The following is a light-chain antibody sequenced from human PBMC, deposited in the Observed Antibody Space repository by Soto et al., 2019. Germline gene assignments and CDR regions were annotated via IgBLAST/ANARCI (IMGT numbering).Light chain of an antibody. CDR1: RSVRSDY. V-gene: IGKV3-20*01. J-gene: IGKJ4*01. Sequence: EIVLTQSPATLSLSPGQRATLSFRASRSVRSDYFAWYQQKPGQAPRVIIFGVSTRATGVPDRFSGSGSGTDFTLTISRLEPEDFALYYCQQYGNSPLTFGGGTKVDIK. CDR3: QQYGNSPLT. CDR2: GVS.